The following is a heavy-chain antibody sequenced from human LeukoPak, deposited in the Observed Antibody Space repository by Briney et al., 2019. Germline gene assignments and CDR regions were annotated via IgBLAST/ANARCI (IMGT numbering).Heavy chain of an antibody. D-gene: IGHD3-22*01. Sequence: ASVKVSCKASGYTFTSYGISWVRQAPGQGLEWMGWISAYNGNTNYAQKLQGRVTMTTETSTTTAYTELTSLRYDDTPVYYCARAYYDSSGYYRGGVGSWGQGPLVPVSS. CDR3: ARAYYDSSGYYRGGVGS. CDR1: GYTFTSYG. J-gene: IGHJ5*01. V-gene: IGHV1-18*01. CDR2: ISAYNGNT.